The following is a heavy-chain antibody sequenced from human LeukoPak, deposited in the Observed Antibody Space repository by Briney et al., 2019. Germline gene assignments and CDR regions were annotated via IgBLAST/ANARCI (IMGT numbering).Heavy chain of an antibody. CDR3: ARDVVGSLEY. CDR1: GFTFSSYW. CDR2: IKGDESAR. J-gene: IGHJ4*02. Sequence: AGGSLRLSCAASGFTFSSYWMAWVRQAPGKGLEWVANIKGDESARHQADSVKGRFTISRDNTRNSLYLQMTNLRGDDTAVYYCARDVVGSLEYSGQGTLVTVSS. D-gene: IGHD1-26*01. V-gene: IGHV3-7*01.